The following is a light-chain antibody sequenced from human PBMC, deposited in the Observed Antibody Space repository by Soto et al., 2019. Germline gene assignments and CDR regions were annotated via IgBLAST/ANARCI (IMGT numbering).Light chain of an antibody. CDR3: QQYNNWPPFT. V-gene: IGKV3-15*01. CDR1: QSVSSN. J-gene: IGKJ3*01. Sequence: EIVMTQSPATLSVSPGERATVSCRASQSVSSNLAWYQQKPGQAPRILIYGASTRATGIPARFSGSGSGTEFTITISSLQSEDFAVYYCQQYNNWPPFTFGPGTIVDIK. CDR2: GAS.